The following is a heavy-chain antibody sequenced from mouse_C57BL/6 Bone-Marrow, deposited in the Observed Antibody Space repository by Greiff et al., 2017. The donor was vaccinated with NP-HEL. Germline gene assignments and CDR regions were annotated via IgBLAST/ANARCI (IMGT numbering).Heavy chain of an antibody. CDR2: ISSGGSYT. V-gene: IGHV5-6*01. D-gene: IGHD3-3*01. Sequence: EVQLVESGGDLVKPGGSLKLSCAASGFTFSSYGMSWVRQTPDKRLEWVATISSGGSYTYYPDSVKGRFTISRDNAKNTLYLQMSSLKSEDTAMYYCARRGPTDYLGQGTSVTVSS. CDR3: ARRGPTDY. CDR1: GFTFSSYG. J-gene: IGHJ4*01.